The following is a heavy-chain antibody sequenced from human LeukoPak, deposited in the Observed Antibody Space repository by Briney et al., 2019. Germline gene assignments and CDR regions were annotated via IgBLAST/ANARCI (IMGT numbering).Heavy chain of an antibody. CDR1: GYTFTSYE. CDR2: MNPNSGNT. J-gene: IGHJ4*02. Sequence: PLASVKVSCKASGYTFTSYEINWARQATGQGLEWMGWMNPNSGNTGYAQKFQGRVTITRNTSISTVYMELSSLRSEDTAVYYCAIVRYSSSWYYFDYWGQGTLVTVSS. V-gene: IGHV1-8*03. CDR3: AIVRYSSSWYYFDY. D-gene: IGHD6-13*01.